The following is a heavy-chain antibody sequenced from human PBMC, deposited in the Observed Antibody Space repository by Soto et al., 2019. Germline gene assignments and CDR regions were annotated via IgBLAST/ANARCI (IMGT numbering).Heavy chain of an antibody. Sequence: QVQLQESGPGLLKPSETLSLTCTISGGSVSSYQWSWIRQPPGKGLEWIGLTSYSGNTVYNPSLKSRVAFSVDTSKNHFSLTLTSVTAADTAVYYCARDGVGPFDYWGQGNLVTVSS. D-gene: IGHD1-26*01. J-gene: IGHJ4*02. CDR1: GGSVSSYQ. V-gene: IGHV4-59*02. CDR3: ARDGVGPFDY. CDR2: TSYSGNT.